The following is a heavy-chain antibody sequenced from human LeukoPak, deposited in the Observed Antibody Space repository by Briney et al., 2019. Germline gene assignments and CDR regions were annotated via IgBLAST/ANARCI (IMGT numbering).Heavy chain of an antibody. D-gene: IGHD3-3*01. V-gene: IGHV4-34*01. CDR2: INHSGST. Sequence: KPSETLSLTCAVYGGSFSGYYWSWIRQPPGKGLEWIGEINHSGSTNYNPSLKSRVTISVDTSKNQFSLKLSSVTAADTAVYYCARVMANYDFWSGSFWFDPWGQGTLVTVSS. CDR3: ARVMANYDFWSGSFWFDP. CDR1: GGSFSGYY. J-gene: IGHJ5*02.